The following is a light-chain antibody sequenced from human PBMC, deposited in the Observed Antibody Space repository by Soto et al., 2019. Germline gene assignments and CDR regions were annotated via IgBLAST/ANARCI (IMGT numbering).Light chain of an antibody. Sequence: DIVLTQTPLSSPVTLGQPASISCRSSQSLLHSDGETYLSWLQQRPGQPPRLLIYMISNRFSGVPERFRGSGAGTDFTLELSRVEAEDCGIRYYMQSTMYPPYTLGHGTKLEIK. V-gene: IGKV2-24*01. CDR2: MIS. CDR1: QSLLHSDGETY. J-gene: IGKJ2*01. CDR3: MQSTMYPPYT.